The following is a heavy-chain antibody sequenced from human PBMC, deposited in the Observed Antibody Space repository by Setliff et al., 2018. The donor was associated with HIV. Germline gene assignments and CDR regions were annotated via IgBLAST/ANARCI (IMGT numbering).Heavy chain of an antibody. CDR3: ATVPPSGTYLDY. V-gene: IGHV4-30-2*01. CDR2: IIPSGTT. Sequence: SETLSLTCDVSGDSVTSKSYSWAWIRQPPGKGLEWMGYIIPSGTTYYSPSLKSRLTISIDKSMNHFSLTLSSVTVADTAVYYCATVPPSGTYLDYWGPGMLVTVSS. D-gene: IGHD3-10*01. J-gene: IGHJ4*02. CDR1: GDSVTSKSYS.